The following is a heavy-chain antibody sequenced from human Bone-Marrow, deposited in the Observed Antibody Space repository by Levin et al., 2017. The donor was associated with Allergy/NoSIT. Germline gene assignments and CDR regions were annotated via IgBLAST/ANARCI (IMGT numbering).Heavy chain of an antibody. CDR3: AREGSWERRQYCRGGICYSPFDH. J-gene: IGHJ4*02. V-gene: IGHV1-69*06. D-gene: IGHD2-15*01. CDR1: GGTFSSYA. Sequence: ASVKVSCKSSGGTFSSYAINWVRQAPGQGLEWMGGIVPVFGTTNYAQKFQGRVTITADKSTSTAYMELSSLRSEDTALYYCAREGSWERRQYCRGGICYSPFDHWGQGTLVTVSS. CDR2: IVPVFGTT.